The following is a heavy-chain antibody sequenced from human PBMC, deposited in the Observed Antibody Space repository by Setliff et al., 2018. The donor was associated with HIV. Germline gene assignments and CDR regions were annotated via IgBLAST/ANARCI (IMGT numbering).Heavy chain of an antibody. D-gene: IGHD3-10*01. CDR2: ISAYNGNT. CDR3: AAGYGSGSYGAFDI. Sequence: GASVKVSCKTSGYTFGSHGISWVRQAPGQGLEWMGWISAYNGNTNYAQKFQGRVTMTRDTSTNTAYMEVRSLRSDDTAVYYCAAGYGSGSYGAFDIWGQGTMVT. CDR1: GYTFGSHG. J-gene: IGHJ3*02. V-gene: IGHV1-18*01.